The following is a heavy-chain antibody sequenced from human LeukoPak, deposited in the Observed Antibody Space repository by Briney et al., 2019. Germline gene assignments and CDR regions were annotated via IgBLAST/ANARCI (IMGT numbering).Heavy chain of an antibody. V-gene: IGHV1-2*02. CDR1: GYTFTTYA. D-gene: IGHD6-13*01. Sequence: ASVKVSCKASGYTFTTYAMNWVRQAPGQGLEWMGWINPNSGGTNYAQKFQGRVTMTRDTSISTAYMELSRLRSDDTAVYYCAREGDQYPGIAAAGSNWFDPWGQGTLVTVSS. CDR2: INPNSGGT. CDR3: AREGDQYPGIAAAGSNWFDP. J-gene: IGHJ5*02.